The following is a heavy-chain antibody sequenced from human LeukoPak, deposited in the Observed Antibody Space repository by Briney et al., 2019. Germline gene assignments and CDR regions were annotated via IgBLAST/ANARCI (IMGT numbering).Heavy chain of an antibody. CDR3: ARDSLNRRGYGDSRWYYYYYMDV. V-gene: IGHV1-18*01. CDR2: ISAYNGNT. CDR1: GYTFTSYD. Sequence: ASVKVSCKASGYTFTSYDINWVRQAPGQGLEWMGWISAYNGNTNYAQKLQGRVTMTTDTSTSTAYMELRSLRSDDTAVYYCARDSLNRRGYGDSRWYYYYYMDVWGKGTTVTVSS. J-gene: IGHJ6*03. D-gene: IGHD4-17*01.